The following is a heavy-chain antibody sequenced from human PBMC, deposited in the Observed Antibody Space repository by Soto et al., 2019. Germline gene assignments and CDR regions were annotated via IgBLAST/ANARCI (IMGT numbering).Heavy chain of an antibody. CDR3: ARDHGLLWFGEPRLVAY. Sequence: GVSVKVPCKASGYTFTIYLISRVRMAHGQRLEWMGWISAYNGNTNYAQKLQGRVTMTTDTSTSTAYMELRSLRSDDTAVYYCARDHGLLWFGEPRLVAYWGQGTLVTVSS. CDR1: GYTFTIYL. V-gene: IGHV1-18*01. CDR2: ISAYNGNT. D-gene: IGHD3-10*01. J-gene: IGHJ4*02.